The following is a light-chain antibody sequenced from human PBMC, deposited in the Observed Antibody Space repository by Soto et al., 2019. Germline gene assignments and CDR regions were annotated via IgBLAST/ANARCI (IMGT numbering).Light chain of an antibody. CDR2: GAS. Sequence: EIVLTQSPGTLSLSPGERATLSCRASLSVSSAYFAWSQQPPGQAPRLLISGASSRATGIPDRFSGSGSGTYFSLTISRLEPEDFAVYYCQQYGGSVPITFGQGTRLDIK. J-gene: IGKJ5*01. CDR3: QQYGGSVPIT. CDR1: LSVSSAY. V-gene: IGKV3-20*01.